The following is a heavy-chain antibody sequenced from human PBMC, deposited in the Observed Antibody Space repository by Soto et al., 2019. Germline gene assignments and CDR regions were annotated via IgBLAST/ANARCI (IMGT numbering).Heavy chain of an antibody. Sequence: SETLSLTCAVSGGSISSGGYSWSWIRQPPGKGLEWIGYIYHSGSTYYNPSLKSRVTISVDRSKNQFSLKLSSVTAADTAVYYCACTSYDSSGYWGQGTLVTVSS. CDR1: GGSISSGGYS. J-gene: IGHJ4*02. V-gene: IGHV4-30-2*01. D-gene: IGHD3-22*01. CDR3: ACTSYDSSGY. CDR2: IYHSGST.